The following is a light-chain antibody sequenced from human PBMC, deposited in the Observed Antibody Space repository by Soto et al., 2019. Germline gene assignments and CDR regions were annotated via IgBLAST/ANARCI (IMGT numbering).Light chain of an antibody. CDR1: QTVSSY. Sequence: EIVMTQSPATLSVSPGERATLSCRASQTVSSYLAWYQQKPGQAPRLLIYGASTRATGIPARFSGSGSGTEFTLTISILQSEDFAVYFCQQYHNWPGYTFGQGTKVDIK. CDR2: GAS. V-gene: IGKV3-15*01. J-gene: IGKJ2*01. CDR3: QQYHNWPGYT.